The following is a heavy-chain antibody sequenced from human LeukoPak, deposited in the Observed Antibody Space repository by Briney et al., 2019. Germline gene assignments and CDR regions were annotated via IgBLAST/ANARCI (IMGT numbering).Heavy chain of an antibody. Sequence: GASVKVSCKASGYTFTSFVISWVRQAPGQGLEWMGRIIPILGIANYAQKFQGRVTITADKSTSTAYMELSSLRSEDTAVYYCARESGIAARYFDYWGQGTLVTVSS. CDR2: IIPILGIA. CDR1: GYTFTSFV. V-gene: IGHV1-69*04. CDR3: ARESGIAARYFDY. D-gene: IGHD6-6*01. J-gene: IGHJ4*02.